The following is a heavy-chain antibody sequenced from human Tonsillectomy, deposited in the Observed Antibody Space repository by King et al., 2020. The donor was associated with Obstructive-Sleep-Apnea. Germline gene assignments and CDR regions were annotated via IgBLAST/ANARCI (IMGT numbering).Heavy chain of an antibody. CDR2: INPSGGST. CDR1: GYTFTSYY. V-gene: IGHV1-46*01. J-gene: IGHJ4*02. Sequence: VQLVQSGAEVKKPGASVKVSCKASGYTFTSYYMHWVRQAPGQGLEWMGIINPSGGSTSYAQKFQGRVTMTRDTSTSTVYMELSSLRSEDTAVYYCARWAPPIAVAGTNFDYWGQGTLVTVSS. CDR3: ARWAPPIAVAGTNFDY. D-gene: IGHD6-19*01.